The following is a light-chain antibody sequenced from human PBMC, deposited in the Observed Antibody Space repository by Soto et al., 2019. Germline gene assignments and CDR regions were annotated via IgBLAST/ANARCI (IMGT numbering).Light chain of an antibody. V-gene: IGLV2-14*01. CDR1: SSGVGGYNY. CDR2: EVS. Sequence: QSPPTHPAPPSGAPRQLVPISCPGNSSGVGGYNYVSWYQQHPGKAPKLMIYEVSNRPSGVSNRFSGSKSGNTASLTISGLQAEDEADYYCSSYTSSSTLGVFGTGTKVTVL. CDR3: SSYTSSSTLGV. J-gene: IGLJ1*01.